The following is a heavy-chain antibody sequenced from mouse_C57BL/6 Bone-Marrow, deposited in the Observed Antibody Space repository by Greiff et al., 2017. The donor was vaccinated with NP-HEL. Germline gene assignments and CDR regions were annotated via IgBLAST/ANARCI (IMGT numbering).Heavy chain of an antibody. CDR2: IYPGDGDT. CDR1: GYAFSSYW. Sequence: QVQLQQSGAELVKPGASVKISCKASGYAFSSYWMNWVKQSPGKGLEWIGQIYPGDGDTNYNGKFKGRATLTADKSSSTAYMQLSSLTSEDSAVYFCGRTLGRYYAMDYWGQGTSVTVSS. V-gene: IGHV1-80*01. D-gene: IGHD4-1*01. J-gene: IGHJ4*01. CDR3: GRTLGRYYAMDY.